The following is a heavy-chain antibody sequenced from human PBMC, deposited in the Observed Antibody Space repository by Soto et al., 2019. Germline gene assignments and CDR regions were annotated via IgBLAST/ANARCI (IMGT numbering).Heavy chain of an antibody. D-gene: IGHD6-6*01. V-gene: IGHV4-4*02. Sequence: KASETLSLTCAVSSGSISSSNWWSWVRQPPGKGLEWIGEIYHSGSTNYNPSLKSRVTISVDKSKNQFSLKLSSVTAADTAVYYCARVRYEYSSSSPSFFDYWGQGTLVTVSS. J-gene: IGHJ4*02. CDR2: IYHSGST. CDR1: SGSISSSNW. CDR3: ARVRYEYSSSSPSFFDY.